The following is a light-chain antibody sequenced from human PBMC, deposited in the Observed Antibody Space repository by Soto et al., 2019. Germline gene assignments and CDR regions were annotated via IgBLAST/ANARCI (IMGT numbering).Light chain of an antibody. J-gene: IGKJ2*01. V-gene: IGKV1-5*03. Sequence: DIQMTQSPSTLSASVGDRVTITCRASQSVSSWLDWYQQKPGKAPKLLMYKASSLESGVPSRFSGSGCGTEFTITISSLQPDDFSTYYCQQYTSYSLTFGQGTKLEIK. CDR2: KAS. CDR3: QQYTSYSLT. CDR1: QSVSSW.